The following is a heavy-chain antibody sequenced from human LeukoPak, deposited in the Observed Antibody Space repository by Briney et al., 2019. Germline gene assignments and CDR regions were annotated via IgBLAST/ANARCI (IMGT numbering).Heavy chain of an antibody. J-gene: IGHJ5*02. D-gene: IGHD2-2*01. Sequence: SETLSLTCTVSGGSISSYYWSWIRQPPGKGLEWMGYISYSGSTNYNPSLKSRVTISEGTSKNHFSLKLTSVTAADTAVYYCARGGIVVVPAAHIPNWFDPWGQGTLVTVSS. V-gene: IGHV4-59*01. CDR1: GGSISSYY. CDR2: ISYSGST. CDR3: ARGGIVVVPAAHIPNWFDP.